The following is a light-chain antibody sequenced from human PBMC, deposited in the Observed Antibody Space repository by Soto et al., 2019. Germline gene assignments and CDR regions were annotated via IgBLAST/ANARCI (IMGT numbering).Light chain of an antibody. CDR2: DAY. CDR3: QQYDSLPIT. J-gene: IGKJ5*01. V-gene: IGKV1-5*01. Sequence: IQLTQSPSTLSASVGDRVTITCRASQSISSWLAWYQQKPGKAPKLLIYDAYSLESGTPSRFSGSGSGTHFTFTISSLQPEDIATYYCQQYDSLPITFGQGTRLEIK. CDR1: QSISSW.